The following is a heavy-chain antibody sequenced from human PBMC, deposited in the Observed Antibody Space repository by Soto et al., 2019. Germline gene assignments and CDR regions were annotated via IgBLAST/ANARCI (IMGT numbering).Heavy chain of an antibody. J-gene: IGHJ4*02. CDR1: GFTFSSYA. CDR3: AKEGWSRHYDFDY. Sequence: GSLRLSCAASGFTFSSYAMSWVRQAPGKGLEWVSGIGGGDTDTHYADSVKDRFTISRDNSKNTLYLQMTSLRADDTAVYYCAKEGWSRHYDFDYWGQGTRVTVSS. CDR2: IGGGDTDT. D-gene: IGHD3-22*01. V-gene: IGHV3-23*01.